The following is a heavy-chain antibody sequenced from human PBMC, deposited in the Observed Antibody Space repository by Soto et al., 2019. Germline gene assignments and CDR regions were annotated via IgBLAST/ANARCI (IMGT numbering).Heavy chain of an antibody. CDR1: GFTFDDYA. CDR2: ISWNSGSI. J-gene: IGHJ4*02. D-gene: IGHD6-19*01. V-gene: IGHV3-9*01. Sequence: EVQLVESGGGLVQPGRSLRLSCAASGFTFDDYAMHWVRQAPGKGLEWVSGISWNSGSIGYADSVKGRFTIFRDNAKNSLYLQMNSLRAEDTALYYCAKDRGLVLSFYFDYWGQGTLVTVSS. CDR3: AKDRGLVLSFYFDY.